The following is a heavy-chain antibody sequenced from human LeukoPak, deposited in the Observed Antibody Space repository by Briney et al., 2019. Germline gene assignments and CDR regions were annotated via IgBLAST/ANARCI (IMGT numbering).Heavy chain of an antibody. D-gene: IGHD2-2*01. J-gene: IGHJ5*02. Sequence: SETLSLTCTVSGGSISIYYWSWIRQPPGKGLEWIGYIYYSGSTNYNPSLKSRVTISVDTSKNQFSLKLSSVTAADTAVYYCARQLNWFDPWGQGTLVTVSS. CDR3: ARQLNWFDP. CDR2: IYYSGST. V-gene: IGHV4-59*01. CDR1: GGSISIYY.